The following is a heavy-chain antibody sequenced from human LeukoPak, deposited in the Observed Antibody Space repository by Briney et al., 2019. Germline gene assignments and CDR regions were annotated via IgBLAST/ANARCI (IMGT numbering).Heavy chain of an antibody. CDR2: TVGGGSPNT. CDR1: GFSFDDYG. J-gene: IGHJ4*02. V-gene: IGHV3-23*01. CDR3: ARVLHKRNYDSTTYYGY. Sequence: GGSLRLSCAASGFSFDDYGMSWVRQAPGKGLEWVSATVGGGSPNTYHADPVKGRFTISRDKSKNTLFLQMNSLRAEDTAVYYCARVLHKRNYDSTTYYGYWGQGTLVTVSS. D-gene: IGHD3-22*01.